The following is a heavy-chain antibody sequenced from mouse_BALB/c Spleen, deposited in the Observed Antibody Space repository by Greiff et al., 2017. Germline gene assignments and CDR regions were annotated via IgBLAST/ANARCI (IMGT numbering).Heavy chain of an antibody. CDR3: TREDGNYVWYFDV. CDR2: ISSGGSYT. CDR1: GFTFSSYT. Sequence: EVKLVESGGGLVKPGGSLKLSCAASGFTFSSYTMSWVRQTPEKRLEWVATISSGGSYTYYPDSVKGRFTISRDNAKNTLYLQMSSLKSEDTAMYYCTREDGNYVWYFDVWGAGTTVTVSS. D-gene: IGHD2-1*01. J-gene: IGHJ1*01. V-gene: IGHV5-6-4*01.